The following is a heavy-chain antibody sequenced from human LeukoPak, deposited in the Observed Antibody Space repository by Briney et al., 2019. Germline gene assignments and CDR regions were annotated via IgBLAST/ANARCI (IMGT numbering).Heavy chain of an antibody. V-gene: IGHV1-18*01. Sequence: ASVKVSCKASGYTFTNYGISWVRQAPGQGLEWMGWISAYNGNTNYAHQLQGRVTMTTDASTRTAYMELSSLRSEDTAVYYCARGSYSSGWYLPYYYYGMDVWGQGTTVTVSS. D-gene: IGHD6-19*01. CDR1: GYTFTNYG. CDR2: ISAYNGNT. J-gene: IGHJ6*02. CDR3: ARGSYSSGWYLPYYYYGMDV.